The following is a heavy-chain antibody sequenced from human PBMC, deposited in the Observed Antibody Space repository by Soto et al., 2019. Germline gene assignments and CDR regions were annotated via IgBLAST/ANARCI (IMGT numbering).Heavy chain of an antibody. J-gene: IGHJ4*02. D-gene: IGHD6-19*01. V-gene: IGHV3-30-3*01. CDR2: ISYDGSNE. Sequence: QVQLVESGGGVVQPGRSLRLSCAASGFTFSNFPIHWVRQAPGKGLEWVTVISYDGSNEYYADSVKGRFTISRDNSKNTLYLQMNSLRPEDSGLYFCARGGLGSGRYHFDSWGQGTLVTVSS. CDR1: GFTFSNFP. CDR3: ARGGLGSGRYHFDS.